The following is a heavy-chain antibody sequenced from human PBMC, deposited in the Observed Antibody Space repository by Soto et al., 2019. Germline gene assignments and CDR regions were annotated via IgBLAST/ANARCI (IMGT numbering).Heavy chain of an antibody. D-gene: IGHD2-21*01. V-gene: IGHV4-34*01. J-gene: IGHJ6*03. CDR2: INHLGSI. CDR3: ARGGISHWAYFYYMDV. CDR1: GGSLSDYF. Sequence: SETLSLTCVVSGGSLSDYFLSWIRQPPGMALEWIGEINHLGSINYNPSLKSRVTMSVDTSKNQFSLTLNSVTAADTATYYCARGGISHWAYFYYMDVWDRGTTLTVSS.